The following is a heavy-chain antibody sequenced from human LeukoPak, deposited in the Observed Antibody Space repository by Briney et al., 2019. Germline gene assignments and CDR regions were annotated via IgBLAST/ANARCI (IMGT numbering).Heavy chain of an antibody. CDR3: SRDYGDF. CDR1: GFTFSSYW. D-gene: IGHD4-17*01. Sequence: PGGPLRLSCVASGFTFSSYWMNWVRQAPGKGLEWVANIKQDGSEKYYVDSVKGRFTISRDNAKNSLYLQMNSLRAEDTAVYYCSRDYGDFWGQGTLVTVSS. J-gene: IGHJ4*02. V-gene: IGHV3-7*01. CDR2: IKQDGSEK.